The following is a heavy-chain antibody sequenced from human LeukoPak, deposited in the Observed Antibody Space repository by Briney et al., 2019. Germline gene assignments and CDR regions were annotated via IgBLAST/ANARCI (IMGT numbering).Heavy chain of an antibody. V-gene: IGHV1-69*04. CDR1: GGTFSSYA. J-gene: IGHJ5*02. CDR2: IIPILGIA. CDR3: ASGRYYYDSSGYLNWFDP. D-gene: IGHD3-22*01. Sequence: SVKVSCKASGGTFSSYAISWVRQAPGQGLEWMGRIIPILGIANYAQKFQGRVTITADRSTSTAYMELSSLRSEDTAVYYCASGRYYYDSSGYLNWFDPWGQGTLVTVSS.